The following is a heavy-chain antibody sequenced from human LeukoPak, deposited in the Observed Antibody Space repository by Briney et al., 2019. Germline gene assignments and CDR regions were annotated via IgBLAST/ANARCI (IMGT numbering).Heavy chain of an antibody. D-gene: IGHD1-14*01. J-gene: IGHJ4*02. CDR1: GGSITSYY. CDR3: ARGEPVDY. CDR2: MYYSGST. Sequence: SETLTLTCTVSGGSITSYYWSWIRQPPGKGLEWIGCMYYSGSTSDNPSFKSRVTTSVHTAKNQFSLKVNSVTAADPSVYYCARGEPVDYWGQGTLVTVSS. V-gene: IGHV4-59*01.